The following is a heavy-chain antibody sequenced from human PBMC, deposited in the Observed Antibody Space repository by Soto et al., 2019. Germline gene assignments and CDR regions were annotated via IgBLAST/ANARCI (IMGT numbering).Heavy chain of an antibody. D-gene: IGHD4-17*01. J-gene: IGHJ4*02. CDR1: GGSISSGDYY. V-gene: IGHV4-30-4*01. CDR3: ARRMTTVTFFDY. CDR2: IYYSGST. Sequence: QVQLQESGPGLVKPSQTLSLTCTVSGGSISSGDYYWSWIRQPPGKGLEWIGYIYYSGSTYYDPSLKSRVTISVDTSKNQFSLKLSSVTTADTAVYYCARRMTTVTFFDYWGQGTLVTVSS.